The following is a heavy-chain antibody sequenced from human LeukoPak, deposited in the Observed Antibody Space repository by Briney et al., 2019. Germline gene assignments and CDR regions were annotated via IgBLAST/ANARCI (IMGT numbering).Heavy chain of an antibody. J-gene: IGHJ6*02. CDR1: GYTLTELS. CDR3: ATDQRRWFGPRQIYYYGMDV. CDR2: FDPEDGET. V-gene: IGHV1-24*01. D-gene: IGHD3-10*01. Sequence: ASVKVSCKVSGYTLTELSMHWVRQAPGKGLEWMGGFDPEDGETIYAQKFQGRVTMTEDTSTDTAYMELSGLRSEDTAVYYCATDQRRWFGPRQIYYYGMDVWGQGTTVTVSS.